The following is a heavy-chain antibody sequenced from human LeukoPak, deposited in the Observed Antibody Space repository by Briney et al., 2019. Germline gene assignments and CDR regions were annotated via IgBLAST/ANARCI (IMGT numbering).Heavy chain of an antibody. J-gene: IGHJ4*02. CDR2: IIPIFGTA. D-gene: IGHD6-19*01. CDR3: ARGKGIAVAHRFDY. V-gene: IGHV1-69*13. CDR1: GGTFSSYA. Sequence: SVTVSCTASGGTFSSYAISWVRQAPGQGLEWMGGIIPIFGTANYAQKFQGRVTITADESTSTAYMELSSLRSEDTAVYYCARGKGIAVAHRFDYWGQGTLVTVSS.